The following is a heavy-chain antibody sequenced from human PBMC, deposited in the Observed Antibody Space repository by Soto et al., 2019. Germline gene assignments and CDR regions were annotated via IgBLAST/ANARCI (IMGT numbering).Heavy chain of an antibody. D-gene: IGHD4-17*01. CDR2: ISGSGGST. CDR3: AKGTTVTINYYYYYGMDV. J-gene: IGHJ6*02. CDR1: GFTFSSYA. V-gene: IGHV3-23*01. Sequence: EVQLLESGGGLVQPGGSLRLSCAASGFTFSSYAMSWVRQAPGKGLEWVSAISGSGGSTYYADSVKGRFTISRDNSKNTLYRQMDSLRAEDTAVYYCAKGTTVTINYYYYYGMDVWGHGTTVTVSS.